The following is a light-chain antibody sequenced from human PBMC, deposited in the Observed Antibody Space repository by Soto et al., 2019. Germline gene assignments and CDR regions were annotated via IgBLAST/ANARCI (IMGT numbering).Light chain of an antibody. Sequence: QTVVTQPPSVSGAPGQRVTISCTGSSSNIGAGYDVHWYQQLPGTAPKLLIYGNSNRPSGVPDRFSGSKSGTSASLAITGLQAEDEADYYCQSHDSSLSGRVFGGGTKLTVL. J-gene: IGLJ3*02. CDR3: QSHDSSLSGRV. V-gene: IGLV1-40*01. CDR2: GNS. CDR1: SSNIGAGYD.